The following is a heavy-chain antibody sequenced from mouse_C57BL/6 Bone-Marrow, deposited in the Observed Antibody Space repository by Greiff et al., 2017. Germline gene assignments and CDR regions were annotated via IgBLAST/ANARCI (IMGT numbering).Heavy chain of an antibody. V-gene: IGHV1-69*01. CDR3: ARGAY. Sequence: QVQLQQPGAELVMPGASVKLSCKASGYTFTSYWMHWVKQRPGNGLEWIGEIDPTDSYTNYNHKFTGKSTLTVEKSASSAYIQVSSLTSEDSAVYYCARGAYWGQGTLVTVSA. CDR2: IDPTDSYT. J-gene: IGHJ3*01. CDR1: GYTFTSYW.